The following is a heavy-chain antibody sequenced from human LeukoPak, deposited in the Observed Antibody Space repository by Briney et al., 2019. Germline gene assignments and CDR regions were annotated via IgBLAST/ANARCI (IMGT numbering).Heavy chain of an antibody. CDR2: VYYSGTT. J-gene: IGHJ4*02. D-gene: IGHD3-9*01. Sequence: PSETLSLTCTVSGGSISSDSDYWGWLRQPPGTGLEWIGSVYYSGTTYYNPSLNSRVTISIDTSKNQFSLKLTSVAAADTAMYFCARSNYDILTYWGQGTLVTVSS. V-gene: IGHV4-39*07. CDR3: ARSNYDILTY. CDR1: GGSISSDSDY.